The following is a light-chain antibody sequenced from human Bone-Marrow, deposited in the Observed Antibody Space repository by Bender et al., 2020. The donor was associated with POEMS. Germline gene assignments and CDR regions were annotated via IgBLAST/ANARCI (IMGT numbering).Light chain of an antibody. Sequence: QSVLTQPPSTSGTPGQRVTISCSGNSSNIGPNSVNWYQQVPGTAPKLLIYDNDRRPSGVPNRFSGSKSGNTASLTISGLLGDDEADYYCCSYAATSIFLFGTGTKVTVL. CDR1: SSNIGPNS. J-gene: IGLJ1*01. CDR2: DND. V-gene: IGLV1-44*01. CDR3: CSYAATSIFL.